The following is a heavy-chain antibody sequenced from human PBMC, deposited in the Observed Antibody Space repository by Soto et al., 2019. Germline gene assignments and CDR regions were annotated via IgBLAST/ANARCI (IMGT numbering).Heavy chain of an antibody. Sequence: QVQLQESGPGLVKPSGTLSLTCAVSGGSISSSNWWSWVRQPPGKGLEWIANNYHSGSTNYTPSLKSRVTISVDKSKNQVSLKLSSVTAADTAVYYCARAIAARSSYYYYGMDVWGQGTTVPVSS. V-gene: IGHV4-4*02. D-gene: IGHD6-6*01. CDR2: NYHSGST. J-gene: IGHJ6*02. CDR1: GGSISSSNW. CDR3: ARAIAARSSYYYYGMDV.